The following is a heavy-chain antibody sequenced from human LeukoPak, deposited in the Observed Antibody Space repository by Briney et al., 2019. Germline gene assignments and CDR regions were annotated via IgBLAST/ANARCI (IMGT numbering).Heavy chain of an antibody. Sequence: GGSLRLSCAASGFTFSSYAMSWVRQAPGKGLEWVSAISGSGGSTYYADSVKGRFTISRDNSKNTLYLQMNSLRAEDTAVYYCARDQFGEFFFDYWGQGTLVTVSS. J-gene: IGHJ4*02. CDR2: ISGSGGST. D-gene: IGHD3-10*01. CDR1: GFTFSSYA. V-gene: IGHV3-23*01. CDR3: ARDQFGEFFFDY.